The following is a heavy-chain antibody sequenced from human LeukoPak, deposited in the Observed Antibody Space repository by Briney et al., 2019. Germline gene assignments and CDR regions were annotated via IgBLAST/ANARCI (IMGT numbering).Heavy chain of an antibody. Sequence: GASVKVSCKASGGTFSSYAISWVRQAPGQGLEWMGRIIPILGIANYAQKFQGRVTITADKSTSTAYMELSSLRSEDTAVYYCARDGANKWELRVGFDYWGQGTLVTVSS. CDR2: IIPILGIA. D-gene: IGHD1-26*01. CDR1: GGTFSSYA. CDR3: ARDGANKWELRVGFDY. V-gene: IGHV1-69*04. J-gene: IGHJ4*02.